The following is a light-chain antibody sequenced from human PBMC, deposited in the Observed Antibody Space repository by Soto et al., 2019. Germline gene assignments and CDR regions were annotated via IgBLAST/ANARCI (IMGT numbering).Light chain of an antibody. CDR3: QSYYSSMSGWV. Sequence: QSVLTQPPSVSGSPGPRVTITCTGSSLNIGDSYDVHWHQQLTGTDSKLLLDGNSKRPAGVPDRFSGSKSGTSASLAITGLHDGDDDDYYCQSYYSSMSGWVFGGGTKLTVL. J-gene: IGLJ3*02. V-gene: IGLV1-40*01. CDR1: SLNIGDSYD. CDR2: GNS.